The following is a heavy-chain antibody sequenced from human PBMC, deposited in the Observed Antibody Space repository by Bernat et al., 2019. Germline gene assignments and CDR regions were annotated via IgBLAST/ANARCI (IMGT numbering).Heavy chain of an antibody. CDR3: ARDPWLVSDY. J-gene: IGHJ4*02. D-gene: IGHD6-19*01. Sequence: QVQLVESGGGVVQPGRSLRLSCAASGFTFSSYGMHWVRQAPGKGLEWVAVIWYDGSNKYYAASVKGRFTISRDNSKNTLYLQMNSLRAEDTAVYYCARDPWLVSDYWGQGTLVTVSS. V-gene: IGHV3-33*01. CDR1: GFTFSSYG. CDR2: IWYDGSNK.